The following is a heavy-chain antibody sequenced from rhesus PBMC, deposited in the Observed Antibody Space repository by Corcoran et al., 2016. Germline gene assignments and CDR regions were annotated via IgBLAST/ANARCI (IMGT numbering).Heavy chain of an antibody. CDR2: ISPDNGNK. J-gene: IGHJ4*01. D-gene: IGHD6-31*01. CDR1: GYTFTSYY. Sequence: QVQLVQSGAEIKQPGASVKLSCKASGYTFTSYYMHWVRQAPGQGLEWRDLISPDNGNKGYAQNVQGRVTITTDTATRTGYMELSSLRSEDTAVYYCTRSRYSSGRIQFDYWGQGVLVTVSS. CDR3: TRSRYSSGRIQFDY. V-gene: IGHV1-180*01.